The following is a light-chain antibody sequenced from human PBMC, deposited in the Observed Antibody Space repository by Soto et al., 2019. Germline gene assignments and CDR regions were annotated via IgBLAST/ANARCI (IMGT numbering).Light chain of an antibody. Sequence: EIVMTQSPATLSVSPGERATLSCRASQSVSSNLAWYQHKPGQAPMLLIYDASTRATGIPARFSGGGSGTEFTLTISSLHSEDSAVYYCQHYRNWPPWTFGQGTKVEIK. CDR1: QSVSSN. CDR2: DAS. J-gene: IGKJ1*01. V-gene: IGKV3-15*01. CDR3: QHYRNWPPWT.